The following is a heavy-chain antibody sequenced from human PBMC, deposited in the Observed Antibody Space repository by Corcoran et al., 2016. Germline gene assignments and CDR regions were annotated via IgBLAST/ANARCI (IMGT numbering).Heavy chain of an antibody. V-gene: IGHV1-8*01. CDR3: ARDNVLLWFGGLTRSGMDV. CDR2: MNPNSGNT. Sequence: QVQLVQSGAEVKKPGASVKVSCKASGYTFTSYDINWVRQATGQGLEWMGWMNPNSGNTGYAQKFQGRVTMTRNTSISTAYMELSSLRSEDTAVYYCARDNVLLWFGGLTRSGMDVWGQGTTVTVSS. CDR1: GYTFTSYD. D-gene: IGHD3-10*01. J-gene: IGHJ6*02.